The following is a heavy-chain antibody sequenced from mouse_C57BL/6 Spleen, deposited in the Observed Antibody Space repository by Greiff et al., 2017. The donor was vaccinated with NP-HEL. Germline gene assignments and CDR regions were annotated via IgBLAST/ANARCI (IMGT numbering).Heavy chain of an antibody. D-gene: IGHD1-1*01. Sequence: VKLMESGAELMKPGASVKLSCKATGYTFTGYWIEWVKQRPGHGLEWIGEILPGSGSTNYNEKFKGKAPFTADTSSNTAYMQLSSLTTEDSAIYYCARSVTTVVHWYFDVWGTGTTVTVSS. CDR1: GYTFTGYW. CDR2: ILPGSGST. CDR3: ARSVTTVVHWYFDV. J-gene: IGHJ1*03. V-gene: IGHV1-9*01.